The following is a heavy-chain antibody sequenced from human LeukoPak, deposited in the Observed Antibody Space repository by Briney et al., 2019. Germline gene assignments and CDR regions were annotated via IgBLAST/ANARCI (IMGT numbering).Heavy chain of an antibody. J-gene: IGHJ4*02. CDR3: ARVVFLNVGDYEDY. CDR1: GFTFSSYA. V-gene: IGHV3-30-3*01. Sequence: GGSLRLSCEASGFTFSSYAMHWVRQAPGKGLEWVAVISYDGSNKYYADSVKGRFTISRDNSKNTLYLQMNSLRAEDTAVYYCARVVFLNVGDYEDYWGQGTLVTVSS. D-gene: IGHD4-17*01. CDR2: ISYDGSNK.